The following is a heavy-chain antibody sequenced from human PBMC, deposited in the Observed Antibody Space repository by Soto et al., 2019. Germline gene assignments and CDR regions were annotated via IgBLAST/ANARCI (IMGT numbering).Heavy chain of an antibody. J-gene: IGHJ5*02. Sequence: PGGSLRLSCAASGFTFSSYWMHWVRQAPEKGLMWVSHINSDGSSTTYADSVKGRFTISRDNAKNTLYLQMNSLRAEDTAVYYCAKDPTSAAGTFMWLDPWGQGTLVTVSS. D-gene: IGHD6-13*01. V-gene: IGHV3-74*01. CDR2: INSDGSST. CDR3: AKDPTSAAGTFMWLDP. CDR1: GFTFSSYW.